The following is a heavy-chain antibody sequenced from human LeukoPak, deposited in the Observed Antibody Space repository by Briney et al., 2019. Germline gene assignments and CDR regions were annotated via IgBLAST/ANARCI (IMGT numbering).Heavy chain of an antibody. D-gene: IGHD1-26*01. CDR2: IIPIFGTA. Sequence: ASVKVSCKASGYTFTTHDINWVRQATGQGLEWMGGIIPIFGTANYAQKFQGRVTITADESTSTAYMELSSLRSEDTAVYYCARARPGELLSPFDYWGQGTLVTVSS. CDR3: ARARPGELLSPFDY. V-gene: IGHV1-69*13. J-gene: IGHJ4*02. CDR1: GYTFTTHD.